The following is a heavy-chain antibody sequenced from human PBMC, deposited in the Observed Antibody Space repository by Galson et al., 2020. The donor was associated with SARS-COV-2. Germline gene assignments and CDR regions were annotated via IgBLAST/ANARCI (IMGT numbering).Heavy chain of an antibody. V-gene: IGHV1-18*01. D-gene: IGHD3-22*01. CDR2: SSAYNGNT. J-gene: IGHJ5*02. CDR1: GYTFTSDG. Sequence: KISCQASGYTFTSDGISWVRQATGQGLEWMGWSSAYNGNTNYAQKPQGRVTMTTDTSTSTAYMELWSLRSDDTAVYYCARDTNLDYYDSSEAPNWFDPWGQGTLVTVSS. CDR3: ARDTNLDYYDSSEAPNWFDP.